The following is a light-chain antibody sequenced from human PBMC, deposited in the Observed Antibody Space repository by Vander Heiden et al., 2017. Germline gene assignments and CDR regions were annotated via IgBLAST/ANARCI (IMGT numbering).Light chain of an antibody. CDR1: QGISSY. CDR3: QQSDSIPFT. V-gene: IGKV1-39*01. Sequence: MTHSPSSLSASVGDRVTISCRMSQGISSYLAWYQQKPGKAPELLIYAASSLQSGVPYRFSGSGSGTDFTLTISRLQPEDFATYYCQQSDSIPFTFGQGTKVEIK. CDR2: AAS. J-gene: IGKJ4*01.